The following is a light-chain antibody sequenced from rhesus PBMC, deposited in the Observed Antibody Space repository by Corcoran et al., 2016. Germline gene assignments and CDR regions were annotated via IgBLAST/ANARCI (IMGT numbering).Light chain of an antibody. CDR1: QGISSW. V-gene: IGKV1-22*01. CDR2: KAS. J-gene: IGKJ1*01. Sequence: DIQMTQSPSSLSASVGDTVTITCWASQGISSWLAWYQQKPGKAPKLLIYKASSLQSGVPSRLSGSGSGTDFTLPISGLQSEDFATYSCQQYIHRPRTFVQGTKVEIK. CDR3: QQYIHRPRT.